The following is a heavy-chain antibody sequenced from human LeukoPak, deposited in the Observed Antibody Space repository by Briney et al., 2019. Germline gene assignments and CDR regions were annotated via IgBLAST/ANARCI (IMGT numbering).Heavy chain of an antibody. CDR2: ISAYNGNT. V-gene: IGHV1-18*01. J-gene: IGHJ4*02. CDR1: GYTFTSYG. Sequence: GASVKVSCKASGYTFTSYGISWVRQAPGQGLEWMGWISAYNGNTNYAQKLQGRVTITRDTSASTAYMELSSLRSEDTAVYYCARVGIAVAPDYWGQGTLVTVSS. CDR3: ARVGIAVAPDY. D-gene: IGHD6-19*01.